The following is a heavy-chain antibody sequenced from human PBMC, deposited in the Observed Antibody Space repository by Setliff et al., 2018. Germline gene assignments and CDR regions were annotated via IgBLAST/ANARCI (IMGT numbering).Heavy chain of an antibody. J-gene: IGHJ5*02. Sequence: SETLSLTCNVSGDSISSTYHWGWIRQSPGKGLEWIGTIYHSGNTYYNPSLNSRLTISVDTSKNQFSLRLTSVTAADTAISYCARAELEFLTRLDPWGQGTLVTVSS. CDR1: GDSISSTYH. CDR3: ARAELEFLTRLDP. V-gene: IGHV4-38-2*02. CDR2: IYHSGNT. D-gene: IGHD3-3*02.